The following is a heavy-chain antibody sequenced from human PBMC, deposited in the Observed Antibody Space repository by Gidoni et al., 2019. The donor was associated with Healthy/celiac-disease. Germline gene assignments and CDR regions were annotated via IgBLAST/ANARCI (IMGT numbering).Heavy chain of an antibody. CDR1: VFTFSSYA. CDR3: AKDTIFGVVDP. J-gene: IGHJ5*02. Sequence: EVQLVESGGGLLQPGGSLSLSCAASVFTFSSYAMSWVRQAPGKGLEWVAAISGSGGSTYYADSVKGRFTISRDNSKNTLYLQMNSLRAEDTAVYYCAKDTIFGVVDPWGQGTLVTVSS. V-gene: IGHV3-23*04. D-gene: IGHD3-3*01. CDR2: ISGSGGST.